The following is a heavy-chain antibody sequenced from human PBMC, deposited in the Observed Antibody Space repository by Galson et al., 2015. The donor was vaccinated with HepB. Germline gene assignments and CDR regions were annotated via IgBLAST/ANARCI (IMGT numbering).Heavy chain of an antibody. CDR2: IIPILGIA. J-gene: IGHJ4*02. Sequence: SVKVSCKASGGTFSSYAISWVRQAPGQGLEWMGGIIPILGIANYAQKFQGRVTITADKSTSTAYMELSSLRSEDTAVYYCARTPGEVGIAAAGTGYWGQGTLVTVSS. V-gene: IGHV1-69*10. CDR1: GGTFSSYA. CDR3: ARTPGEVGIAAAGTGY. D-gene: IGHD6-13*01.